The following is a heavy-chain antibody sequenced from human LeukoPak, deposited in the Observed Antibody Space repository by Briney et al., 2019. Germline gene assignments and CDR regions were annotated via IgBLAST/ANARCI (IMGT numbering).Heavy chain of an antibody. CDR1: GFTFSSYG. Sequence: GGSLRLSCAASGFTFSSYGMHWVRQAPGKGLEWVAVIWYDGGNKYYADSVKGRFTISRDNSKNTLYLQMNSLRAEDTAVYYCARGENTIFGVVLDYWGQGTLVTVSS. D-gene: IGHD3-3*01. J-gene: IGHJ4*02. CDR2: IWYDGGNK. CDR3: ARGENTIFGVVLDY. V-gene: IGHV3-33*01.